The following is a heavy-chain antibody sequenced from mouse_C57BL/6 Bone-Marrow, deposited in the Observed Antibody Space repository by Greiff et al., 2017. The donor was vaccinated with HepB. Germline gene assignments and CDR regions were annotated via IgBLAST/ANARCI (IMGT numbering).Heavy chain of an antibody. Sequence: QVHVKQPGAELVRPGTSVKLSCKASGYTFTSYWMHWVKRRPGQGLEWIGVIDPSDSYTNYNQKFKGKATLTVDTSSSTAYMQLSSLTSEDSAVYYCARLRSPFAYWGQGTLVTVSA. J-gene: IGHJ3*01. V-gene: IGHV1-59*01. CDR3: ARLRSPFAY. CDR1: GYTFTSYW. CDR2: IDPSDSYT.